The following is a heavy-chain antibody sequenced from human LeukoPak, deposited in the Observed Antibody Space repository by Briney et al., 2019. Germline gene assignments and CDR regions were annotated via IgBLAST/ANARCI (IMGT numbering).Heavy chain of an antibody. CDR3: AKAASSYYYDSSGSPGEWYFDL. D-gene: IGHD3-22*01. J-gene: IGHJ2*01. Sequence: GGSLRLSCAASGFTFSSYGMHWVRQAPGKGLEWVAFIRYDGSNKYYADSVKGRFTISRDNSKNTLYLQMNSLRAEDTAVYYCAKAASSYYYDSSGSPGEWYFDLWGRGTLVTVSS. CDR1: GFTFSSYG. V-gene: IGHV3-30*02. CDR2: IRYDGSNK.